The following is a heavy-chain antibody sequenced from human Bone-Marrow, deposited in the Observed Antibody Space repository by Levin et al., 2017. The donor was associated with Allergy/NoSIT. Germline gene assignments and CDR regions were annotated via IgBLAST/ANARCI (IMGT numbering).Heavy chain of an antibody. J-gene: IGHJ6*02. CDR2: IYYSGST. CDR1: GDSISRYY. Sequence: SETLSLTCTVSGDSISRYYWSWIRQPPGKGLEWIGYIYYSGSTNYNPSLKSRVTISVDTSKNQFSLDFNFVTAADTAVDYCARDAQTSPTRNYGMDVWGQGTTVTVSS. CDR3: ARDAQTSPTRNYGMDV. V-gene: IGHV4-59*01.